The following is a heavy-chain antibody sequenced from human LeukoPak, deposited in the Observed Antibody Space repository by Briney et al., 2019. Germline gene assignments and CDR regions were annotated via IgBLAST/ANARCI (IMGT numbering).Heavy chain of an antibody. CDR3: ARDWHKWLYDY. J-gene: IGHJ4*02. CDR1: GYTFTSYY. CDR2: INPSGGST. V-gene: IGHV1-46*01. D-gene: IGHD5-12*01. Sequence: ASVKVSCKASGYTFTSYYMHWVRQAPGQGLEWMGIINPSGGSTSYAQKFQGRVTMTRDTSTSTAYMELSSLRSEDTAVYYCARDWHKWLYDYWGQGTLVTVSS.